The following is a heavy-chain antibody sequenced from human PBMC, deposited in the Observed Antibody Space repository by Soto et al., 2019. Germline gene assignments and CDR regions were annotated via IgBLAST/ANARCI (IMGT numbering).Heavy chain of an antibody. CDR2: ISGSGANT. D-gene: IGHD6-19*01. V-gene: IGHV3-23*01. Sequence: EVQLLESAGGLVQPGGSLSLSCAASGFTFSSYAMRWVRQAPGKGLEWVSAISGSGANTYYADSVKGRFTISRDNSKNTLFLRLNSLRAEDTAVYYWAKCAGSGWYPDYWGQGTLVTVSS. CDR1: GFTFSSYA. CDR3: AKCAGSGWYPDY. J-gene: IGHJ4*02.